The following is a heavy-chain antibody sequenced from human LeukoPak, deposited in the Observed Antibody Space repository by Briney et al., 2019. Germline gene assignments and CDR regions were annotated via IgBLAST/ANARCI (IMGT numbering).Heavy chain of an antibody. CDR3: ARDTFGELWDY. V-gene: IGHV1-18*04. D-gene: IGHD3-10*01. J-gene: IGHJ4*02. Sequence: ASLKVSCKASGYTFADYYMHWVRQAPGQGLEWMGWISAYNGNTNYAQKLQGRVTMTTDTSTSTAYMELRSLRSGDTAVYYCARDTFGELWDYWGQGTLVTVSS. CDR1: GYTFADYY. CDR2: ISAYNGNT.